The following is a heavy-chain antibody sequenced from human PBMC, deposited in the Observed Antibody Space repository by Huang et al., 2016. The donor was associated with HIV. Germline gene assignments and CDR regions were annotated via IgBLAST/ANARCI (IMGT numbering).Heavy chain of an antibody. CDR3: ARGGYYYGSGSYWDY. V-gene: IGHV5-51*03. Sequence: EVQLVQSGAEVKKPGESLKISCKGSGYSFTSYWIGWVRQMPGKGLEWIGFIYPCDSDTRYSPSCQGQVTISADKSISTAYLQWSSLKASDTAMYYCARGGYYYGSGSYWDYWGQGTLVTVSS. CDR1: GYSFTSYW. J-gene: IGHJ4*02. CDR2: IYPCDSDT. D-gene: IGHD3-10*01.